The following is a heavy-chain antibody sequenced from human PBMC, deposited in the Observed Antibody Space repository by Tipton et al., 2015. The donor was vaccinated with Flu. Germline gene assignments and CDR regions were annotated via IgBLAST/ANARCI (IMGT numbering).Heavy chain of an antibody. Sequence: GSLRLSCAASGFTFSSYAMSWVRQAPGKGLEWVSAISGSGGSTYYADSVKGRFTISRDNSKNTLYLQMNSLRAEDTAVYYCAKSNAGFIVATIGNWFDPWGQGTLVTVSS. CDR3: AKSNAGFIVATIGNWFDP. D-gene: IGHD5-12*01. J-gene: IGHJ5*02. CDR2: ISGSGGST. CDR1: GFTFSSYA. V-gene: IGHV3-23*01.